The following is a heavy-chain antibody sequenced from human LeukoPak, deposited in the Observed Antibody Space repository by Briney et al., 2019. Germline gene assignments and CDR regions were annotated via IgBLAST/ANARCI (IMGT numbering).Heavy chain of an antibody. Sequence: GASVKVSCKASGYIFTSYGFSWVRQAPGQGLEWMGWISAYNGNTNYAQKLQGRVTMTTDTSTSTAYMELRSLRSDDTAVYYCARVEQQLTIDYWGQGTLVTVSS. CDR3: ARVEQQLTIDY. J-gene: IGHJ4*02. CDR2: ISAYNGNT. V-gene: IGHV1-18*01. D-gene: IGHD6-13*01. CDR1: GYIFTSYG.